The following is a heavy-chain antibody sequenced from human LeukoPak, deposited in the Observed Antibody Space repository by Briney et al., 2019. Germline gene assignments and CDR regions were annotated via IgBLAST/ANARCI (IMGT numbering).Heavy chain of an antibody. J-gene: IGHJ4*02. V-gene: IGHV4-59*01. CDR3: ARGAYFYYFDY. Sequence: SETLSLTCTVSGGSISSYYWSWIRQPPGKGLEWIGYIYYSGSTNYNPSLRSRVTISIDDSKNQFSLNLSSVTAADTAVYYCARGAYFYYFDYWGQGTLVTVSS. D-gene: IGHD3-16*01. CDR2: IYYSGST. CDR1: GGSISSYY.